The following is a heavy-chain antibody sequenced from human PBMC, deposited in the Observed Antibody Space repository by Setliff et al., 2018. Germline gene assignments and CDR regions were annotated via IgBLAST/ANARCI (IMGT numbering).Heavy chain of an antibody. CDR3: ARSFYGCFNY. CDR2: MHPNSGNT. Sequence: ASVKVSCKASGYTFTKYDFHWVRQATGQGLEWMGWMHPNSGNTGYAQKFQGRVTMTRNTSISTAYMELSSLRSDDTAVYYCARSFYGCFNYWGQGTLVTVSS. V-gene: IGHV1-8*01. D-gene: IGHD3-10*01. J-gene: IGHJ4*02. CDR1: GYTFTKYD.